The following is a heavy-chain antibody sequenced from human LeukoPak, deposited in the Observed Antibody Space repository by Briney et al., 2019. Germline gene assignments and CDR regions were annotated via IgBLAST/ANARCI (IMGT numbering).Heavy chain of an antibody. J-gene: IGHJ4*02. V-gene: IGHV3-72*01. Sequence: PGGSLSLYCVVSGFTFSDYYMDWVRQTPGKGLEWIGRTKAKVDNYVTEYAASVKGRFTISRDESKSSLYLQMNSLKTEDTAVYYCARDNIGSYDYWGQGTRVTVSS. D-gene: IGHD3-10*01. CDR1: GFTFSDYY. CDR2: TKAKVDNYVT. CDR3: ARDNIGSYDY.